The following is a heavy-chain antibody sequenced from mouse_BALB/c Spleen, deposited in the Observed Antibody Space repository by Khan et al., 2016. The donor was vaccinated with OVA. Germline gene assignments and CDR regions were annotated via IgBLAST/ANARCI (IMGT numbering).Heavy chain of an antibody. CDR3: ARRGDGYYGAMDD. D-gene: IGHD2-3*01. J-gene: IGHJ4*01. Sequence: VQLQQSGPGLVKPSQSLSLTCTVTGYSITSDYAWNWIRQFPGNKLEWMGYISYSGSTSYNPSLKSRISITRDTSKNQFFLQLNSVTTEDTATYYCARRGDGYYGAMDDWGQGTSVTVSS. V-gene: IGHV3-2*02. CDR2: ISYSGST. CDR1: GYSITSDYA.